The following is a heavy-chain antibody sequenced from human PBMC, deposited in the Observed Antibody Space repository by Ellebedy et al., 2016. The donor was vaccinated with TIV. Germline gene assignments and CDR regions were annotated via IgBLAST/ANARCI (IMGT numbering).Heavy chain of an antibody. CDR3: ARDGLSGWYDY. CDR2: MWYDGSNK. D-gene: IGHD6-19*01. CDR1: GFTFSSYG. Sequence: GESLKISCAASGFTFSSYGMHWVRQAPGKGLEWVAVMWYDGSNKYYADSVKGRFTISRDNSKNTLYLQMNSLRAEDTAVYYCARDGLSGWYDYWGQGTLVTVSS. J-gene: IGHJ4*02. V-gene: IGHV3-33*08.